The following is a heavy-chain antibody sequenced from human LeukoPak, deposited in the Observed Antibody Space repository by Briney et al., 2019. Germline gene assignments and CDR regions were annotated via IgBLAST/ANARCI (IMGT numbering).Heavy chain of an antibody. CDR3: ATFRFLGT. CDR1: GFTFNNYW. CDR2: IKPGGNEK. Sequence: PGGSLRLSCAASGFTFNNYWMTWVRQGPGKGLEWVANIKPGGNEKYYVDSVKGRFTISRDYVKNSLYLQVNSLRAEDTAIYYCATFRFLGTWGQGTMVTVSP. D-gene: IGHD3-3*01. V-gene: IGHV3-7*03. J-gene: IGHJ3*01.